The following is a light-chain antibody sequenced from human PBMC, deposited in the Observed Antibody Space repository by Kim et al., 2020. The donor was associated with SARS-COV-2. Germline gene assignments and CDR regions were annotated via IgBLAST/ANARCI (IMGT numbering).Light chain of an antibody. Sequence: GQRVTVTCSGNISNIGRNSDNWYQQLPGTAPKLLISKSHQRPSGVPDRFSGSKSGTSASLAISGLQSEDEADYYCAAWDDSLNAVVFGGGTQLTVL. CDR3: AAWDDSLNAVV. J-gene: IGLJ2*01. CDR1: ISNIGRNS. CDR2: KSH. V-gene: IGLV1-44*01.